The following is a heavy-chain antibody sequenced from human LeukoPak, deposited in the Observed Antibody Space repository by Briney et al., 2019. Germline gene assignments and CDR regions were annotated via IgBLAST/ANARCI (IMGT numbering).Heavy chain of an antibody. CDR1: GFTFSSYA. CDR2: ISGSGGST. CDR3: TKDTGTSGWSEYFQH. D-gene: IGHD6-19*01. Sequence: GGSLRLSCAASGFTFSSYAMSWVRQAPGKGLEWVSAISGSGGSTYYADSVKGPFTISRDNSKKTLHLQMNSLRAEDTAVYYCTKDTGTSGWSEYFQHWGQGTLVTVSS. J-gene: IGHJ1*01. V-gene: IGHV3-23*01.